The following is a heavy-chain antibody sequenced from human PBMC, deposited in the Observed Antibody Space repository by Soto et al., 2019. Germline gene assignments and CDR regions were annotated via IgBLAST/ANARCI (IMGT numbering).Heavy chain of an antibody. J-gene: IGHJ4*02. CDR1: GFTFDDYA. D-gene: IGHD2-2*01. V-gene: IGHV3-9*01. CDR2: ISWNSGSI. Sequence: GGSLRLSCAASGFTFDDYAMHWVRQAPGKGLEWVSGISWNSGSIGYADSVKGRFTISRDNAKNSLYLQMNSLRAEDTALYYCAKSDCSSTSCFYLDYWGQGTLVTVSS. CDR3: AKSDCSSTSCFYLDY.